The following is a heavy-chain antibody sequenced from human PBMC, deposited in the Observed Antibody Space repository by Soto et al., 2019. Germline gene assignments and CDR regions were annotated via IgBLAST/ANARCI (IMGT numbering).Heavy chain of an antibody. J-gene: IGHJ6*02. CDR2: IKHDGSEK. CDR1: GFTFSAYW. V-gene: IGHV3-7*01. D-gene: IGHD1-20*01. CDR3: AIITRGFSMDV. Sequence: GGSLRLSCAASGFTFSAYWMSWVRKTPGKGLEWVANIKHDGSEKYYVDSVKGRFTISRDNAKNSLFLEMNSLRAEDTAVFYCAIITRGFSMDVWGQGTTVTVSS.